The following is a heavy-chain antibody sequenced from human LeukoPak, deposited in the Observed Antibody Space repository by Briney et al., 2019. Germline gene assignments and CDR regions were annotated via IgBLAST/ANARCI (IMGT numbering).Heavy chain of an antibody. CDR3: ARAIPPSNWPDP. V-gene: IGHV4-39*07. J-gene: IGHJ5*02. CDR1: GGSISRSSYY. D-gene: IGHD2-2*02. CDR2: IYYSGST. Sequence: SETLSLTCTVSGGSISRSSYYWGWIRQPPGKGLEWIGIIYYSGSTYYNPSLKSRVTISVDTSKNQFSLRLTSVTAADTAVYYCARAIPPSNWPDPWGQGTLVTVSS.